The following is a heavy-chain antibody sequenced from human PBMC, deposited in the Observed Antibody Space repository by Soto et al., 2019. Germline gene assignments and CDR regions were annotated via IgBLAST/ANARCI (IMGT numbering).Heavy chain of an antibody. Sequence: GASVKVSCKASGYTFTGYYMHWVRQAPGQGLEWMGWINPNSGGTNYAQKFQGRVTMTRDTSISTAYMELSRLRSDDTAVYYCARRENDYYDSSGRTWFDPWGQGTLVTVSS. D-gene: IGHD3-22*01. CDR3: ARRENDYYDSSGRTWFDP. V-gene: IGHV1-2*02. CDR2: INPNSGGT. J-gene: IGHJ5*02. CDR1: GYTFTGYY.